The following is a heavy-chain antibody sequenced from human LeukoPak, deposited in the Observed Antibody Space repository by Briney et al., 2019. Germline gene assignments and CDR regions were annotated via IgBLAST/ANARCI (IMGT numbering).Heavy chain of an antibody. D-gene: IGHD5-18*01. Sequence: GASVKVSCKASGYTFTGYYMHWVRQAPGQGLEWMGWINPNSGGTNYAQKFQGRVTMTRDTPISTAYMELSRLRSDDTAVYYCARDRSDTAMGFDYWGQGTLVTVSS. CDR3: ARDRSDTAMGFDY. J-gene: IGHJ4*02. V-gene: IGHV1-2*02. CDR2: INPNSGGT. CDR1: GYTFTGYY.